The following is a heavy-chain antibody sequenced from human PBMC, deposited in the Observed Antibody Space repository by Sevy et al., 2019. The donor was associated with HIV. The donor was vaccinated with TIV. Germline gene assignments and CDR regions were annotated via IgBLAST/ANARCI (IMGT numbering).Heavy chain of an antibody. V-gene: IGHV1-46*03. CDR3: ARDGSSSSKGNWFDP. CDR1: GYTFTSYY. Sequence: ASVKVSCKASGYTFTSYYMHWVRQATGQGLEWMGIINPSGGSTSYAQKFQGRVTMTRDTSTSTVYMELSSLRSEDTAVYYCARDGSSSSKGNWFDPWGQGTLVTVSS. J-gene: IGHJ5*02. D-gene: IGHD6-6*01. CDR2: INPSGGST.